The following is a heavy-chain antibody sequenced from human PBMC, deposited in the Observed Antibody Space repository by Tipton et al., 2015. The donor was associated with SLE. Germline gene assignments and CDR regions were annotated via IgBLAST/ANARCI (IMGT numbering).Heavy chain of an antibody. CDR3: ASGTWSGRGY. D-gene: IGHD1-1*01. CDR2: IKEDGSEK. V-gene: IGHV3-7*01. CDR1: AFRFSSYW. Sequence: SLRLSCAASAFRFSSYWMNWVRQGPGKGLEWVTSIKEDGSEKYYVDSVKGRFTISRDTAKNSLYLQMNSLRAEDTAGYYGASGTWSGRGYWGQGTLVTVSS. J-gene: IGHJ4*02.